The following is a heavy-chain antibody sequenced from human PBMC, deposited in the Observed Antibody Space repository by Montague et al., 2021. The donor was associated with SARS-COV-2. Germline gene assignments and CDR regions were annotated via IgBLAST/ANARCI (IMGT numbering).Heavy chain of an antibody. CDR2: MWNEVSKK. Sequence: SLRLSCAASGFTFRSYGMFWVRQAPGKGLEWVAVMWNEVSKKYYADSVKGRFTISRDNSKNTLYLHMNSLRAEDTAVYYCAKETIAYGMDVWGQGTTVTVS. CDR1: GFTFRSYG. D-gene: IGHD4/OR15-4a*01. V-gene: IGHV3-33*06. J-gene: IGHJ6*02. CDR3: AKETIAYGMDV.